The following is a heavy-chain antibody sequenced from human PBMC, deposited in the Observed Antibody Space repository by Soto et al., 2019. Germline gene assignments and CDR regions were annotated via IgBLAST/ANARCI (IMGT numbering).Heavy chain of an antibody. J-gene: IGHJ3*01. V-gene: IGHV3-21*01. CDR2: INPTSSHI. Sequence: EVQLVESGGGLVMPGGSLRLSCAASGFTFSAYHMNWVRQAPGKGLEWVSSINPTSSHIYYADSVRGRFTISRDDSKNSVSLQRNSLRTEDAALYYCARGYCGGGGCYLRRDACDVWGQGTMVTVSS. CDR3: ARGYCGGGGCYLRRDACDV. D-gene: IGHD2-15*01. CDR1: GFTFSAYH.